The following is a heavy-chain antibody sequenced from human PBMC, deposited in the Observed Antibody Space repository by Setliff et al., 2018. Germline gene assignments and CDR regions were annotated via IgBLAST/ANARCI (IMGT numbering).Heavy chain of an antibody. V-gene: IGHV4-59*11. D-gene: IGHD5-18*01. CDR3: AREDTAMATYYYGMDV. J-gene: IGHJ6*02. CDR1: GGSISSHY. Sequence: SSETLSLTCTVSGGSISSHYWSWIRQPPGKGLEWIGSIYYSGSTNYNPSLKSRVTISVDTSKNQFSLKLSSVTAADTAVYYCAREDTAMATYYYGMDVWGQGTTVTVSS. CDR2: IYYSGST.